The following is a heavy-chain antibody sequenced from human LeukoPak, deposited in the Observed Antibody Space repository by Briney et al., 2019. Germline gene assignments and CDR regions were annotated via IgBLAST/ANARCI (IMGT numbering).Heavy chain of an antibody. V-gene: IGHV4-4*09. D-gene: IGHD2-2*01. CDR2: IYTSGST. Sequence: SETLSLTCTVSGGSISSYYWSWIRQPPGKGLEWMGYIYTSGSTNYNPSLKSRVTISVDTSKNQFPLKLSSVAAADTAVYYCARGYCSSTSCYDAFDIWGQGTMVTVSS. CDR1: GGSISSYY. J-gene: IGHJ3*02. CDR3: ARGYCSSTSCYDAFDI.